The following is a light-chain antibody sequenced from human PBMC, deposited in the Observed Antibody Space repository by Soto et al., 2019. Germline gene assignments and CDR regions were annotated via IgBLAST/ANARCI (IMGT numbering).Light chain of an antibody. V-gene: IGKV1-39*01. CDR2: EAS. CDR1: QNIHRY. CDR3: QQSFSTQIT. Sequence: DIQMTQSPSSLSASLGDRVTLTCRASQNIHRYLNWYQQVPGKAPKLLISEASSLQNGVSSRFSGSGSGTDFTLIISSLQPEDSATYYCQQSFSTQITFGQGTKVDI. J-gene: IGKJ2*01.